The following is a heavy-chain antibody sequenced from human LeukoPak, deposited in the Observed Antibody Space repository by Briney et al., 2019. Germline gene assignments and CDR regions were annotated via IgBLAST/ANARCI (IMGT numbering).Heavy chain of an antibody. Sequence: GGSLRLSCAASGFTFSNYGMHWVRQAPGKGLEWVAVIWHDASNKQNADSVKSRFTISRDTSKNTLYLQINKLRAEDTAVYYCACIAADDPLDYWGQGTLVTVSS. D-gene: IGHD6-13*01. CDR1: GFTFSNYG. CDR2: IWHDASNK. V-gene: IGHV3-33*01. CDR3: ACIAADDPLDY. J-gene: IGHJ4*02.